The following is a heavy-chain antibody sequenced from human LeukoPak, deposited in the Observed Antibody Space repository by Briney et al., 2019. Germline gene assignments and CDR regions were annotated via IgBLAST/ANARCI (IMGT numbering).Heavy chain of an antibody. CDR3: ARGPLSRWSIHTSYWYFDL. D-gene: IGHD4-23*01. V-gene: IGHV4-39*07. J-gene: IGHJ2*01. CDR2: IYYSGST. Sequence: SETLSLTCTVSGGSISSSSYYWGWIRQPPGKGLEWIGSIYYSGSTYYNPSPESRVTISVDTSKNQFSLKLSSVTAADTAVYYCARGPLSRWSIHTSYWYFDLWGRGTLVTVSS. CDR1: GGSISSSSYY.